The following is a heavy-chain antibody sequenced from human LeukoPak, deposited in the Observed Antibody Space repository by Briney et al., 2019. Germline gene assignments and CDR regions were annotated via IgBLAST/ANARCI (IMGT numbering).Heavy chain of an antibody. Sequence: ASVKVSCKASGYTLTGYYMHWVRQAPGQGLEWMVRINPNSGGTNYAQKFQGRVTMTRDTSISTAYMELSRLRSDDTAVYYCARDPGYCSGGSCYSEYYFDYWGQGTLVTVSS. J-gene: IGHJ4*02. CDR2: INPNSGGT. CDR1: GYTLTGYY. D-gene: IGHD2-15*01. V-gene: IGHV1-2*06. CDR3: ARDPGYCSGGSCYSEYYFDY.